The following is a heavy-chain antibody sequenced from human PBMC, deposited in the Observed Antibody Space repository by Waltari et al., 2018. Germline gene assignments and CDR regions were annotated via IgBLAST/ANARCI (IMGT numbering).Heavy chain of an antibody. CDR1: GGSIRSYY. V-gene: IGHV4-59*10. J-gene: IGHJ3*02. D-gene: IGHD3-22*01. Sequence: QVQLQQWGAGLLKPSETLSLTCTVSGGSIRSYYWRWIRQPPGQGLEWIGRIYTSASTNYNPSLNSRVTMSVDTSKNQFSLKLSSVTAADTSVYYCARGRRYYDSSGYYWRDAFDIWGQGTMVTVSS. CDR2: IYTSAST. CDR3: ARGRRYYDSSGYYWRDAFDI.